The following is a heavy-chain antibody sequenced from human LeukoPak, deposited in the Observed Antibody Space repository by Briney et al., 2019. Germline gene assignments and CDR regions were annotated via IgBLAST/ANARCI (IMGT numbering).Heavy chain of an antibody. CDR1: GGSISSYY. CDR2: IYYSGST. V-gene: IGHV4-59*08. Sequence: SETLSLTCTVSGGSISSYYWIWLRQPPGKGLEWIGYIYYSGSTNYNPPLKSRVTISVDTSKNQFSLKLSSVTAADTAVYYCARQRRYYYYYYYMDVWGKGTTVTVSS. CDR3: ARQRRYYYYYYYMDV. J-gene: IGHJ6*03.